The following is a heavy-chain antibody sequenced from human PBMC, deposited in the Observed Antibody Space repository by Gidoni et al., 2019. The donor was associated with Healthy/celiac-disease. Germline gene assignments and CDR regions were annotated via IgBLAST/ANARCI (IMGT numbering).Heavy chain of an antibody. CDR2: ISYDGSNK. V-gene: IGHV3-30*18. CDR1: GFTSSSYG. D-gene: IGHD6-13*01. CDR3: AKDQFIADPFQGYYFDY. Sequence: QVQLVESGGGVVQPGRSLRLSCAASGFTSSSYGMHWVRPAPGKGLEWVAVISYDGSNKYYADSVKGRFTISRDNSKNTLYLQMNSLRAEDTAVYYCAKDQFIADPFQGYYFDYWGQGTLVTVSS. J-gene: IGHJ4*02.